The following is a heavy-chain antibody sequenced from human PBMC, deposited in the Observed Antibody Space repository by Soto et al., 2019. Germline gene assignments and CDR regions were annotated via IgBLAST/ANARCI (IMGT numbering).Heavy chain of an antibody. CDR3: ARGEWDLAGYYYGMDV. J-gene: IGHJ6*02. CDR1: GFTFSSYA. V-gene: IGHV3-30-3*01. CDR2: ISYDGSNK. Sequence: ESVGGVVQPGRSLRLSCAASGFTFSSYAMHWVRQAPGKGLEWVAVISYDGSNKYYADSVKGRFTISRDNSKNTLYLQMNSLRAEDTAVYYCARGEWDLAGYYYGMDVWGQGTTVTVSS. D-gene: IGHD1-26*01.